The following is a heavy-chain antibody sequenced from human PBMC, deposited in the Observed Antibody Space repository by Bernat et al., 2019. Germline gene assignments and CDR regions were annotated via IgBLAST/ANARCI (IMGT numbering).Heavy chain of an antibody. D-gene: IGHD1-26*01. CDR2: ISYDGSNK. Sequence: QVQLVESGGGVVQPGRSLRLSCAASGFTFSSYAMHWVRQAPGKGLEWVAVISYDGSNKYYADSVKGRFTISRDNSKNTLYLQMNSLRAEDTAVYYCARDRVGATTGVFDYWGQGTLVTVSS. J-gene: IGHJ4*02. V-gene: IGHV3-30-3*01. CDR3: ARDRVGATTGVFDY. CDR1: GFTFSSYA.